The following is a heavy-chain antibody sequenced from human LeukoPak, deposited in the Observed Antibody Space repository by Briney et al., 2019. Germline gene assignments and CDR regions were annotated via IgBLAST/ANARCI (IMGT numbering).Heavy chain of an antibody. CDR1: GYRFTSYW. V-gene: IGHV5-10-1*01. CDR2: IDPSDSYT. CDR3: ARRALPPAYCGGDCFDAFDI. Sequence: GESLKISCKGSGYRFTSYWVSWGRQMPGKGLEWMGRIDPSDSYTNYSPSFQGHVTISADKSISTAYLQWSSLKASDTPMYYCARRALPPAYCGGDCFDAFDIWGQGTMVTVSS. J-gene: IGHJ3*02. D-gene: IGHD2-21*02.